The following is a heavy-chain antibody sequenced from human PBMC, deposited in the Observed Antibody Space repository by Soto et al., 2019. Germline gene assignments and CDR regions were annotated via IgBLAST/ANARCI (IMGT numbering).Heavy chain of an antibody. V-gene: IGHV6-1*01. Sequence: PSQTLSLTCAISGDSVSSNSVAWNWIRQSPSRGLKWLGRTYYRSKWYNDYAVSVKSRITINPDTSKNQFSLQLNSVTPEDTSVYYCARERRLGPISGMDVWGQGATLTVSS. J-gene: IGHJ6*02. CDR2: TYYRSKWYN. CDR1: GDSVSSNSVA. CDR3: ARERRLGPISGMDV. D-gene: IGHD3-16*01.